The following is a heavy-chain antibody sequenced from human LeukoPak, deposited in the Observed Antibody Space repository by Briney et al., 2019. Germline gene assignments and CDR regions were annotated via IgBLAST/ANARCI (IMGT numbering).Heavy chain of an antibody. Sequence: SETLSLTCTASGGSISSYYWGWIRQPPGKGLEWIGYIYYSGSTNYNPSLKSRVTISVDTSKNQFSLKLSSVTAADTAVYYCARRGRYYDILTGYPDYYFDYWGQGTLVTVSS. J-gene: IGHJ4*02. CDR1: GGSISSYY. CDR2: IYYSGST. CDR3: ARRGRYYDILTGYPDYYFDY. D-gene: IGHD3-9*01. V-gene: IGHV4-59*08.